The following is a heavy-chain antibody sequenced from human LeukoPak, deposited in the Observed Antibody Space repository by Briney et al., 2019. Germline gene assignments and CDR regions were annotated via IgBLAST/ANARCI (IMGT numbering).Heavy chain of an antibody. CDR3: ATASKESSGYCKYFVH. Sequence: PSETLSLTCTVSGGSISSGNYFWSWIRQHPGKGLEWIGYIYHSGSTYDDPSLKSRVSISGDTSKNEFSLTLNSVTAADTAVYYCATASKESSGYCKYFVHWGQGSLVTVSS. CDR2: IYHSGST. V-gene: IGHV4-30-4*08. CDR1: GGSISSGNYF. D-gene: IGHD3-22*01. J-gene: IGHJ4*02.